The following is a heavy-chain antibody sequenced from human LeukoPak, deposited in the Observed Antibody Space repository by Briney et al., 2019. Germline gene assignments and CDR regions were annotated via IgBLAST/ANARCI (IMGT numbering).Heavy chain of an antibody. CDR3: ARVYCSSSSCYLDY. CDR2: IFFTGTT. V-gene: IGHV4-4*02. J-gene: IGHJ4*02. Sequence: SETLSLTCAVSGASISSNNWWSWVRQPPGKGLEWIGEIFFTGTTTYNPSLKSRVSMSLDKSKNQFSLNLTSVTAADTAIYYCARVYCSSSSCYLDYWSQGTLVTVSS. D-gene: IGHD2-2*01. CDR1: GASISSNNW.